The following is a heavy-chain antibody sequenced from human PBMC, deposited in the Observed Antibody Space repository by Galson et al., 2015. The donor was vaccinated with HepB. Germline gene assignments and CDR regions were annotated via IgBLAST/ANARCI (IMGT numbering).Heavy chain of an antibody. CDR1: GYTFTSYG. J-gene: IGHJ4*02. D-gene: IGHD2-21*01. CDR3: ARGYCGGDCYSPPHPQDYSPTPPDY. Sequence: SVKVSCKASGYTFTSYGISWVRQAPGQGLEWMGWISAYNGNTNYAQKLQGRVTMTTDTSTSTAYMELRSLRSDDTAVYYCARGYCGGDCYSPPHPQDYSPTPPDYWGQGTLVTVSS. V-gene: IGHV1-18*01. CDR2: ISAYNGNT.